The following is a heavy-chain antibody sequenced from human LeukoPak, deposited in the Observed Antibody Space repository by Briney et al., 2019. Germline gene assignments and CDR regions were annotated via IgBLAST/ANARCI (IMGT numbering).Heavy chain of an antibody. Sequence: GGSLRLSCAAFGFTFSSYWMSWVRQAPGKGLEWVANIKQDGSEKYYVDSVKGRFTISRDNAKNSLYLQMNSLRAEDTAVYYCARALLTGYDYWGQGTLVTVSS. CDR2: IKQDGSEK. D-gene: IGHD3-9*01. V-gene: IGHV3-7*01. CDR1: GFTFSSYW. CDR3: ARALLTGYDY. J-gene: IGHJ4*02.